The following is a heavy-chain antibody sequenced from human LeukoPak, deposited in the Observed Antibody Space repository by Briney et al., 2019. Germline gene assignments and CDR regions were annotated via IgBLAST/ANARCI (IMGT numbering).Heavy chain of an antibody. CDR3: ARGPLTIFGVVVGDNYYYMDV. Sequence: GGSLRLSCAASGFTFSSYWTHWVRQAPGKGLVWVSRINSDGSSTSYADSVKGRFTISRDNAKNTLYLQMNSLRAEDTAVYYCARGPLTIFGVVVGDNYYYMDVWGKGTTVTVSS. V-gene: IGHV3-74*01. CDR2: INSDGSST. CDR1: GFTFSSYW. D-gene: IGHD3-3*01. J-gene: IGHJ6*03.